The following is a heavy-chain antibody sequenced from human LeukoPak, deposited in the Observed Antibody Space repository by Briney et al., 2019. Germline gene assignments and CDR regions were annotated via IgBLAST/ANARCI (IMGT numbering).Heavy chain of an antibody. V-gene: IGHV3-23*01. J-gene: IGHJ4*02. CDR1: GFTFSSYA. CDR3: AKGFNWNYPHYFDY. CDR2: ISSSGDTT. D-gene: IGHD1-7*01. Sequence: GGSLRLSCAASGFTFSSYAMNWVRQAPGKVLEWVSTISSSGDTTYYADSVKGRFTTSRDSSKNTLHLQMNSLRADDTAVYYCAKGFNWNYPHYFDYWGQGTLVTVSS.